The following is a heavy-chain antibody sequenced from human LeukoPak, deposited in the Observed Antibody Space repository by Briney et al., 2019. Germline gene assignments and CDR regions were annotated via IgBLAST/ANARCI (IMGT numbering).Heavy chain of an antibody. D-gene: IGHD3-10*01. CDR2: INSKSGGT. CDR1: GYTFTGYY. CDR3: ARDWGKGYYGSGQPPAY. Sequence: AASVKVSCKASGYTFTGYYMHWVRQAPGQGLEWMGWINSKSGGTNYAQKFQGRVTMTRDTSISTAYMELSRLRSDDTAVYYCARDWGKGYYGSGQPPAYWGQGTLVTVSS. V-gene: IGHV1-2*02. J-gene: IGHJ4*02.